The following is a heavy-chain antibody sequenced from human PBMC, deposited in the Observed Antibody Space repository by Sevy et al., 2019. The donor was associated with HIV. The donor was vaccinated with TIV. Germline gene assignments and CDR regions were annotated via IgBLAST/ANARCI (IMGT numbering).Heavy chain of an antibody. J-gene: IGHJ4*02. CDR2: IYWNGGSK. D-gene: IGHD2-21*02. CDR3: SRERFCGGACYYFDT. Sequence: GGSLRLSCAASGFVFEDYGMNWVRQAPGKGLECVAGIYWNGGSKGYADSVKGRFTISRDNAKNSLYLQMNSLRTEDTAIYYCSRERFCGGACYYFDTWGQGALVTVSS. CDR1: GFVFEDYG. V-gene: IGHV3-20*04.